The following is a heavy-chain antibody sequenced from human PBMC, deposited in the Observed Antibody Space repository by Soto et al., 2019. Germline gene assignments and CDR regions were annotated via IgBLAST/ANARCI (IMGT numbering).Heavy chain of an antibody. D-gene: IGHD3-3*01. V-gene: IGHV1-69*06. Sequence: QVQLVQSGTEVKKSGSSVKVSCRASGGTSSNFVITWVRQVPGQGLEWLGGILPMFGAVKYAQKVQDRLIIPADRSTQTAAMELGSLRSEDTAVYYCARPKRSGYDRGDSYYHTMDVWGHGTTVTVS. CDR1: GGTSSNFV. CDR3: ARPKRSGYDRGDSYYHTMDV. J-gene: IGHJ6*02. CDR2: ILPMFGAV.